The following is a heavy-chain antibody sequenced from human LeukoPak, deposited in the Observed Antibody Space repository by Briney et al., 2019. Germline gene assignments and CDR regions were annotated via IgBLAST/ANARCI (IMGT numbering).Heavy chain of an antibody. D-gene: IGHD3-9*01. CDR3: ARDYGPAYYDILTGYFHFDY. V-gene: IGHV1-18*01. CDR2: ISAYNGNT. Sequence: GASVKVSCKASGYTFTSYGISWVQQAPGQGLEWMGWISAYNGNTNYAQKLQGRVTMTTDTSTSTAYMELRSLRSDDTAVYYCARDYGPAYYDILTGYFHFDYWGQGTLVTVSS. J-gene: IGHJ4*02. CDR1: GYTFTSYG.